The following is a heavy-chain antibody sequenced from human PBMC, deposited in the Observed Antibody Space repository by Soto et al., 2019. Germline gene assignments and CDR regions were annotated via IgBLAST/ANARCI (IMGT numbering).Heavy chain of an antibody. CDR2: MNPNSGNT. V-gene: IGHV1-8*01. CDR3: ARGSPEQLVRSEDAFDI. D-gene: IGHD6-6*01. J-gene: IGHJ3*02. CDR1: GYTFTSYD. Sequence: ASVKVSCKASGYTFTSYDINWVRQATGQGLEWMGWMNPNSGNTGYAQKFQGRVTMTRNTSISTAYMELSSLRSEDTAVYYCARGSPEQLVRSEDAFDIWGQGTMVTVSS.